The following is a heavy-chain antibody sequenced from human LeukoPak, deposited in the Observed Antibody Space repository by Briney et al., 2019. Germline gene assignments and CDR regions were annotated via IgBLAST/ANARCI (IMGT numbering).Heavy chain of an antibody. D-gene: IGHD7-27*01. CDR2: IYTSGST. CDR3: VRDPLGAAYYYGMDV. J-gene: IGHJ6*02. V-gene: IGHV4-4*07. CDR1: GGSINGYY. Sequence: SETLSLTCAVSGGSINGYYWSWIRQPAGKGLEWIGRIYTSGSTNYNPSLKSRVTMSVGTSKNQFSLNLTSVTAADTAVYYCVRDPLGAAYYYGMDVWGQGTTVTVSS.